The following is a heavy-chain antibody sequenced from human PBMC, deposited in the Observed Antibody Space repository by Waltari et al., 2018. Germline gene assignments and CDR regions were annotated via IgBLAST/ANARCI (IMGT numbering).Heavy chain of an antibody. D-gene: IGHD4-17*01. CDR2: IHNGGDPT. CDR1: GFTSRRYT. CDR3: AKDSAYGGDDY. Sequence: EVQLLESGGGLVQPGGSLSLSCAASGFTSRRYTMNWVRQAPGKGLEWVSAIHNGGDPTSYADSVKGRFTISRDNSKSTLFLQMNSLRAEDTAMYFCAKDSAYGGDDYWGQGTLVTVSS. J-gene: IGHJ4*02. V-gene: IGHV3-23*01.